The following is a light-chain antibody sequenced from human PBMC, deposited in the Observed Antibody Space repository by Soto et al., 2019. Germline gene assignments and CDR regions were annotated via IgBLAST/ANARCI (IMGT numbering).Light chain of an antibody. J-gene: IGKJ2*01. CDR1: QSVSSAF. V-gene: IGKV3-20*01. CDR2: AAA. CDR3: QQYGGSPPT. Sequence: IVLTQSPGTLSLSPGERATLSCRASQSVSSAFFAWYQQKPGQPLRLLIYAAASMPTGIPDRFSGSGSATDFTLTISSLEPEDFAVYYCQQYGGSPPTFGRGTKVEIK.